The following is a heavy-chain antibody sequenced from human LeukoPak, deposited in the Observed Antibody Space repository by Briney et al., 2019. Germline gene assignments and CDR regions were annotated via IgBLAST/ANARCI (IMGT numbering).Heavy chain of an antibody. J-gene: IGHJ6*02. CDR3: ARDPDCSGGRCYSWGNGMDV. D-gene: IGHD2-15*01. Sequence: ASVKVSCKASGYTFTRYGISWVRQAPGQGLEWMRWISTYNGNTNYAQKFQGRVTMTTDTSTSTAYMELRSLRSDDTAVYYCARDPDCSGGRCYSWGNGMDVWGQGTTVTVSS. V-gene: IGHV1-18*01. CDR1: GYTFTRYG. CDR2: ISTYNGNT.